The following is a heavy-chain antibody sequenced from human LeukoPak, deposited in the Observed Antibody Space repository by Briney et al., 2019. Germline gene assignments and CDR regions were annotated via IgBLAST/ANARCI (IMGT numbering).Heavy chain of an antibody. Sequence: SVKVSCKASGGTFSSYAISWVRQAPGQGLEWMGGIIPIFGTANYAQKFQGRVTITADESTSAAYMELSSLRSEDTAVYYCASIGGLAARSYYYYMDVWGKGTTVTVSS. CDR1: GGTFSSYA. CDR2: IIPIFGTA. V-gene: IGHV1-69*01. J-gene: IGHJ6*03. CDR3: ASIGGLAARSYYYYMDV. D-gene: IGHD6-6*01.